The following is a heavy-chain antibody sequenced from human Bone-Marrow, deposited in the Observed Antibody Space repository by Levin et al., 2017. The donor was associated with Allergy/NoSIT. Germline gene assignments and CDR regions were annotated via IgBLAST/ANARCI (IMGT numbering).Heavy chain of an antibody. Sequence: GESLKISCAASGFTFSSYGMHWVRQAPGKGLEWVAVISYDGSNKYYADSVKGRFTISRDNSKNTLYLQMNSLRAEDTAVYYCASGSPDIVVVTAIQSKASRNPRTPPRNRDYWGQGTLVTVSS. CDR2: ISYDGSNK. V-gene: IGHV3-30*03. CDR1: GFTFSSYG. J-gene: IGHJ4*02. CDR3: ASGSPDIVVVTAIQSKASRNPRTPPRNRDY. D-gene: IGHD2-21*02.